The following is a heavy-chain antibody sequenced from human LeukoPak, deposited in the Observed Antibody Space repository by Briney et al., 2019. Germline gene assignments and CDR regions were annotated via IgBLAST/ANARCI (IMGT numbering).Heavy chain of an antibody. V-gene: IGHV1-69*06. D-gene: IGHD2-2*01. Sequence: SVKVSCKASGGTFSSYAISRVRQAPGQGLEWMGGIIPIFGTANYAQKFQGRVTITADKSTSTAYMELSSLRSEDTAVYYCVPEVVPAARGEETTVTSGYWGQGTLVTVSS. CDR1: GGTFSSYA. J-gene: IGHJ4*02. CDR2: IIPIFGTA. CDR3: VPEVVPAARGEETTVTSGY.